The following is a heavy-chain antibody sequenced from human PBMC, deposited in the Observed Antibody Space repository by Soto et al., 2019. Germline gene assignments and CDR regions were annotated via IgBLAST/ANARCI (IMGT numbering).Heavy chain of an antibody. CDR2: IKSIADGGAT. V-gene: IGHV3-15*07. CDR3: PRRPRARDSGVGPLDV. J-gene: IGHJ4*02. D-gene: IGHD3-3*01. CDR1: GFSFEDAW. Sequence: EVNLVESGGGLVKPGGSLRLSCAASGFSFEDAWMNWVRQAPGKGLEWVGRIKSIADGGATEYAAPVKGRFSISRDDSTLTLFLQMNSLQTEDTAVYYCPRRPRARDSGVGPLDVWGRGTLVTVSA.